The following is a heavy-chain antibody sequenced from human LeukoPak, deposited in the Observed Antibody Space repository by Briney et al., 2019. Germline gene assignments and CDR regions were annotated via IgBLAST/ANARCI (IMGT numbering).Heavy chain of an antibody. V-gene: IGHV3-23*01. CDR3: DGADY. CDR2: IIVSVGRT. Sequence: HGGSLRLSSVASGFSLSNYAIGCVRDAPRKRLGWVSTIIVSVGRTHYADSVKGRFTITRDNSKNTLYLQMKSLIAEDTAVYYCDGADYWGQGTLVTVSS. CDR1: GFSLSNYA. J-gene: IGHJ4*02.